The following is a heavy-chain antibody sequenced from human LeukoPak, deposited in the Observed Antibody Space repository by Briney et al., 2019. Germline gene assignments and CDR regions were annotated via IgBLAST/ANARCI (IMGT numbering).Heavy chain of an antibody. J-gene: IGHJ4*02. V-gene: IGHV3-33*01. Sequence: PGGSLRLSCAASGFTFSSYGMHWVRQAPGKGLEWVAVIWYDGSNKYYADSVKGRFTISRDNSKNTLYLQMNSLRAEDTAVYYCARDNLATITASPLVNWGQGTLVTVSS. CDR1: GFTFSSYG. D-gene: IGHD5-12*01. CDR3: ARDNLATITASPLVN. CDR2: IWYDGSNK.